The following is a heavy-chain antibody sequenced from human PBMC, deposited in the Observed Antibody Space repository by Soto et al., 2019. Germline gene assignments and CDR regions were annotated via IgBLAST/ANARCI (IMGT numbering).Heavy chain of an antibody. CDR2: IYYSGST. CDR3: ARGALVVVTAIPWGFDP. J-gene: IGHJ5*02. V-gene: IGHV4-59*01. CDR1: GGSISSYY. Sequence: TLSLTCTVSGGSISSYYWSWIRQPPGKGLEWIGYIYYSGSTNYNPSLKSRVTISVDTSKNQFSLKLSSVTAADTAVYYCARGALVVVTAIPWGFDPWGQGTLVTVSS. D-gene: IGHD2-21*02.